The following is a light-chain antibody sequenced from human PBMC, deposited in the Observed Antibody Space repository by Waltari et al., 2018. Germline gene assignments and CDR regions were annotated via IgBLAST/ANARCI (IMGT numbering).Light chain of an antibody. Sequence: QSVLTQPPSVSGTPGQRVTISCSGGTSNIGSNSVNWYHQLPGTAPKLLIYTDNQRPSGVPDRFSASKSGTSASLAISGLQSEDEADYYCAAWDVSLNGPVFGGGTKLTVL. J-gene: IGLJ2*01. V-gene: IGLV1-44*01. CDR2: TDN. CDR1: TSNIGSNS. CDR3: AAWDVSLNGPV.